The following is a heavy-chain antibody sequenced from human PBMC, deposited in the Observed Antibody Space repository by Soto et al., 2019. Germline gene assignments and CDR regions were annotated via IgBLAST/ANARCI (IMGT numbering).Heavy chain of an antibody. CDR1: GFTFSSYW. Sequence: EVQLVESGGGLVQPGGSLRLSCAASGFTFSSYWMHWVRQAPGKGLVWVSRINSDGSSTSYADSVKGRFTISRDNAENTLYLLMNSLRAEDTAVYYCARAETGSGCSYSGYWCQGTLVTVSS. CDR2: INSDGSST. J-gene: IGHJ4*02. D-gene: IGHD2-15*01. CDR3: ARAETGSGCSYSGY. V-gene: IGHV3-74*01.